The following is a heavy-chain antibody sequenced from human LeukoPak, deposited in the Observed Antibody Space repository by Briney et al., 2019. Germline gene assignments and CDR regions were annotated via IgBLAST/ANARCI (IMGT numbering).Heavy chain of an antibody. D-gene: IGHD2-15*01. J-gene: IGHJ5*02. CDR3: ARDSHRQYCSGDTCYPYDWFDP. V-gene: IGHV1-69*04. Sequence: ASVKVSCKASGGTFSSYAISWVRQAPGQGREWMGRIIPIPGIANYAQKFQGRVTITADKSTSTAYMELSSLRSEDTAVYYCARDSHRQYCSGDTCYPYDWFDPWGQGTLVTVSS. CDR2: IIPIPGIA. CDR1: GGTFSSYA.